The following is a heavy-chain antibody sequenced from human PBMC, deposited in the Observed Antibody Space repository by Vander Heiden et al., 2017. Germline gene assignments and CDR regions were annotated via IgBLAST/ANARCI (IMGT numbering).Heavy chain of an antibody. CDR3: ARDSWGNDFWSGYYNFDY. Sequence: QVQLVQSGAEVKKPGASVKVSCKASGYTFTSYGISWVRPAPGQGLEWRGWISAYKGNTNDAQKLQGRVTMTTDTSTSTAYMELRSRRSDDTAVYYCARDSWGNDFWSGYYNFDYWGQGTLVTVSS. V-gene: IGHV1-18*01. J-gene: IGHJ4*02. CDR2: ISAYKGNT. D-gene: IGHD3-3*01. CDR1: GYTFTSYG.